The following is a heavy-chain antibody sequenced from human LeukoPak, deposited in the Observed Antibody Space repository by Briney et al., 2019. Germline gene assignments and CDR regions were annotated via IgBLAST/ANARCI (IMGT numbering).Heavy chain of an antibody. D-gene: IGHD3-9*01. CDR3: ARDLNWLLFDY. CDR2: LSSDESFT. V-gene: IGHV3-74*01. CDR1: GFTFSSYV. J-gene: IGHJ4*02. Sequence: GESLRLSYAASGFTFSSYVMHWVRQAPGKGLVWVARLSSDESFTSYADSVKGRFTISRDNAKNTLYLQMNSLRAEDTAVYYCARDLNWLLFDYWGQGTLVTVSS.